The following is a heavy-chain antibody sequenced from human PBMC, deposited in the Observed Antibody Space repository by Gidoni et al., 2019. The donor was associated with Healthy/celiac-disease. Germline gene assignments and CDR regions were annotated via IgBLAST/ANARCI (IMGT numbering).Heavy chain of an antibody. CDR1: GGSISRSNW. V-gene: IGHV4-4*02. J-gene: IGHJ4*02. Sequence: QVQLQESGPGLVKPSGTLSLTCAVSGGSISRSNWWSWVRPPPGKGLEWIGERYTSGSTNYNPYLKSRGTISVDKSKNQLSLKLSSVTAADTAVYYCARGKEGIAAAGLDYWGQGTLVTVSS. CDR3: ARGKEGIAAAGLDY. D-gene: IGHD6-13*01. CDR2: RYTSGST.